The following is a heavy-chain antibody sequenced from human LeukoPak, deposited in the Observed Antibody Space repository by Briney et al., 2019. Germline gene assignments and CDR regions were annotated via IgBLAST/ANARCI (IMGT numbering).Heavy chain of an antibody. CDR2: IYSGGNT. D-gene: IGHD5-12*01. V-gene: IGHV3-66*01. CDR1: GFAVIDNY. Sequence: TGGSLRRSCAASGFAVIDNYMNWVRQAPGKGLEWVAVIYSGGNTYYADSVAGRFTISRDTATNTVYLQMNSLRADDTAVYYCAREDSGYGLHLDYWGQGTLVTVSS. CDR3: AREDSGYGLHLDY. J-gene: IGHJ4*02.